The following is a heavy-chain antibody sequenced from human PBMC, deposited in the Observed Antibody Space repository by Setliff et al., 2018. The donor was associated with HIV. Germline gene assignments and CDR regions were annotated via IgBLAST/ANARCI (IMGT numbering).Heavy chain of an antibody. CDR2: IYFSGST. J-gene: IGHJ3*01. CDR1: GGSFSSVSYY. Sequence: KTSETLSLTCTVSGGSFSSVSYYWNWIRQPAGKGLEWIGRIYFSGSTNYNPSLKSRVTISVDTSKNQFSLKLSSVTAADTAVYYCARDQADVYNYLLSGAFDFWGQGAMVT. D-gene: IGHD3-10*01. CDR3: ARDQADVYNYLLSGAFDF. V-gene: IGHV4-61*02.